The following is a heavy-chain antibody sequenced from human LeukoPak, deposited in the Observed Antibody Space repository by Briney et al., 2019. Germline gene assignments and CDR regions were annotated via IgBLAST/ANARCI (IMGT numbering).Heavy chain of an antibody. CDR2: IYYSGST. Sequence: SETLSLTCTVSGASISSYYWSWIRQPPGKGLEWIGYIYYSGSTNYNPPLKSRVTISVDTSKNQFSLKLSSVTAADTAVYYCARVESGWYGDAFDIWGQGTMVTVSS. J-gene: IGHJ3*02. CDR1: GASISSYY. V-gene: IGHV4-59*01. CDR3: ARVESGWYGDAFDI. D-gene: IGHD6-19*01.